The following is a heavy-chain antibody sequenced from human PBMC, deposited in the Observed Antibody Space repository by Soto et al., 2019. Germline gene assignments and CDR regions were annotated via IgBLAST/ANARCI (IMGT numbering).Heavy chain of an antibody. CDR2: CYYSGTT. Sequence: QLQLQESGPGLVKPSETLSLTCTVSGGSINTNGYYWALIRQPPGKGLEWIGSCYYSGTTYYNSSLKSRVIISSDMSKIQFSLRLTSVTAADTAVYSCARHHSGYSDSWGQGILVTVSS. D-gene: IGHD3-22*01. V-gene: IGHV4-39*01. CDR3: ARHHSGYSDS. CDR1: GGSINTNGYY. J-gene: IGHJ5*02.